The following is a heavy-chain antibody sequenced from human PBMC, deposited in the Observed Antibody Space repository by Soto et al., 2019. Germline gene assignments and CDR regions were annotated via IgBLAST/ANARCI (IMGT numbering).Heavy chain of an antibody. J-gene: IGHJ5*02. Sequence: ESGGGLVQPGGSLRLSCAASGFTFSSYAMSWVRQAPGKGLEWVSAISGSGGSTYYADSVKGRFTISRDNSKNTLYLQMNSLRAEDTAVYYCAKDRDSSSWYVGWFDPWGQGTLVTVSS. CDR1: GFTFSSYA. CDR3: AKDRDSSSWYVGWFDP. D-gene: IGHD6-13*01. CDR2: ISGSGGST. V-gene: IGHV3-23*01.